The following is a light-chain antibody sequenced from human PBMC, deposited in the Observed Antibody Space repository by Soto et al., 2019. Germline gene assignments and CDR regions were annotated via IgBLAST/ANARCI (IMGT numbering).Light chain of an antibody. J-gene: IGKJ2*01. Sequence: EIVWTQSPGTLSLSPGERATLSCSASQTFDISFLAWYQQKPGQAPRLLIYGASSRASGIPDRFSGSGSGTDFSLTISRLEPEDFAVYYCQQYSSSSYTFGQGTKLEI. V-gene: IGKV3-20*01. CDR3: QQYSSSSYT. CDR2: GAS. CDR1: QTFDISF.